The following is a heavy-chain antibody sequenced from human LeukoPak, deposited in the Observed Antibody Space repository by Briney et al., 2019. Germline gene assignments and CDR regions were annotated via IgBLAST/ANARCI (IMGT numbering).Heavy chain of an antibody. V-gene: IGHV3-23*01. J-gene: IGHJ6*02. Sequence: GSLRLSCAASGFIFSNYGMNWVRQAPGKGLEWVAAISASGSATSYADSVRGRFTISRDNSRKTLFLQMNSLRSDDAAVYYCARAKIIHSITHMDVWGQGTTVTVSS. CDR2: ISASGSAT. CDR3: ARAKIIHSITHMDV. CDR1: GFIFSNYG. D-gene: IGHD2/OR15-2a*01.